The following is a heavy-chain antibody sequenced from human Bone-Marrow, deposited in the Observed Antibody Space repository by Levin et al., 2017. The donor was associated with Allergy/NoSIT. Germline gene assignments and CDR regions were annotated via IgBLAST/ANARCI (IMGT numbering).Heavy chain of an antibody. CDR3: ARDYSNSQRRSFDI. D-gene: IGHD4-11*01. CDR2: ISYDGSNK. Sequence: PPGGSLRLSCAASGFTFSSYAVNWVRQAPGKGLEWVAVISYDGSNKYYADSVKGRFTISRDNSRNTLYLQMNSLRAEDTATYYCARDYSNSQRRSFDIWGQGTMVTVSS. V-gene: IGHV3-30-3*01. J-gene: IGHJ3*02. CDR1: GFTFSSYA.